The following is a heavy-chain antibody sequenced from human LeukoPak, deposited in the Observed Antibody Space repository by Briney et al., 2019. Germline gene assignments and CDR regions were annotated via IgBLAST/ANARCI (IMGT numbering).Heavy chain of an antibody. Sequence: SETLSLTCAVYGGSFSGYYWSWIRQPPGKGLEWIGEINHSGSTNYNPSLKSRVTISVDTSKNQFSLKLSSVTAADTAVYYCARGAGVQQLVRPAYYYMDVWGKGTAVTVSS. V-gene: IGHV4-34*01. J-gene: IGHJ6*03. D-gene: IGHD6-13*01. CDR2: INHSGST. CDR3: ARGAGVQQLVRPAYYYMDV. CDR1: GGSFSGYY.